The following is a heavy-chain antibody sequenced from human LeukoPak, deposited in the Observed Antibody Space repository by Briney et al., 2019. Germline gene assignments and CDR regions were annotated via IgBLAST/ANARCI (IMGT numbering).Heavy chain of an antibody. J-gene: IGHJ6*03. CDR2: IYYTGST. V-gene: IGHV4-59*01. Sequence: PSETLSLTCTVSGGSISSYYWSWIRQPPGKGLECIGHIYYTGSTNYNPSLKSRVTISVDTSKNQFSLNLSSVTAADTAVYHCARGSSGIAAAGTGYYYHMDVWGKGTTVTVSS. CDR1: GGSISSYY. CDR3: ARGSSGIAAAGTGYYYHMDV. D-gene: IGHD6-13*01.